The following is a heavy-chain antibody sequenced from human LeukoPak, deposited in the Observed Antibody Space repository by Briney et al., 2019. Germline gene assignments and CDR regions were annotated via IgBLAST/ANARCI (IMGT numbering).Heavy chain of an antibody. CDR3: ARQTLYCGGDCSWYFDL. CDR1: GGSISSYY. Sequence: SETLSLTCTVSGGSISSYYWSWIRQPPGKGREWIWYIYYSGSTNYNPSLKSRVTISVDTSKNQFSLKLSSVTAADTAVYYCARQTLYCGGDCSWYFDLWGRGTLVTVSS. V-gene: IGHV4-59*08. CDR2: IYYSGST. D-gene: IGHD2-21*02. J-gene: IGHJ2*01.